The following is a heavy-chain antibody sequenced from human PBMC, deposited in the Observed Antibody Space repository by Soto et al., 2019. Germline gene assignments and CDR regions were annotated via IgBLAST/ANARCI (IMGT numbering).Heavy chain of an antibody. V-gene: IGHV3-21*01. CDR2: ISSSSSYI. CDR3: AREQVVVVPAANTGGGYYYGMDV. J-gene: IGHJ6*02. Sequence: XGSLRLSCAASGFTFSSYSMNWVRQAPGKGLDWVSSISSSSSYIYYADSVKGRFTISRDNAKNSLYLQMNSLRAEDTAVYYCAREQVVVVPAANTGGGYYYGMDVWGQGTTVTVSS. D-gene: IGHD2-2*01. CDR1: GFTFSSYS.